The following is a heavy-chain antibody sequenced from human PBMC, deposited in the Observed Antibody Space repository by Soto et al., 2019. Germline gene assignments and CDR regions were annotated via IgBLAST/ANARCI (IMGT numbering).Heavy chain of an antibody. J-gene: IGHJ4*02. D-gene: IGHD3-3*01. Sequence: QVLLVESGGGVVQPGGSLRLSCAASGFTFSASVMHWVRQAPGKGLEWMAILSYGAKNKYYAASVKGRFTISGDISESTLYLQMDSLRTEDTAVYYCVREEFEDGRGHFTNWGQGTLVSVSS. CDR1: GFTFSASV. V-gene: IGHV3-30*03. CDR2: LSYGAKNK. CDR3: VREEFEDGRGHFTN.